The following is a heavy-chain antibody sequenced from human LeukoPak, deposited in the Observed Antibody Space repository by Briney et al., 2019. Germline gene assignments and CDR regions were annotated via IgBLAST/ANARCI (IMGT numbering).Heavy chain of an antibody. D-gene: IGHD6-19*01. CDR3: ARGAPYSSGWYEGLGWFDP. CDR2: INHSGSA. CDR1: GGSFSGYY. V-gene: IGHV4-34*01. Sequence: SETLSLTCAVSGGSFSGYYWTWIRQPPGKGLEWIGEINHSGSANYNPSLKSRVTISLDTSKNQFSLKLSSVTAADTAVYYCARGAPYSSGWYEGLGWFDPWGQGTLVTVSS. J-gene: IGHJ5*02.